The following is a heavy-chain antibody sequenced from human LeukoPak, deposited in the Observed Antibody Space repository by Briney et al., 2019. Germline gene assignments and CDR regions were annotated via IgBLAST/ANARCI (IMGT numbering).Heavy chain of an antibody. CDR2: IYTSGST. J-gene: IGHJ6*02. Sequence: SETLSLTCTVSGGSISSYHWSWIRQPAGKGLEWIGRIYTSGSTNYNPSVRSRVTISVDTSRNQFSLRLNSVTAADTAQYYCARVKQINYYGMDVWGQGTTVTVSS. D-gene: IGHD1/OR15-1a*01. CDR1: GGSISSYH. CDR3: ARVKQINYYGMDV. V-gene: IGHV4-4*07.